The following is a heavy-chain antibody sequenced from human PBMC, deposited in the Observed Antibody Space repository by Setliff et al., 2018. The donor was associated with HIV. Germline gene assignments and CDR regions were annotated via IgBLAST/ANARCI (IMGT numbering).Heavy chain of an antibody. Sequence: PSETLSLTCAVYGGSFSGYYWSWIRQPPGKGLEWIGEINHSGSTNYNPSLRSRVTTSVDTSRNQFSLELISVTAADTAVYYCAGGPGTTSIDYWAQGTLVTVSS. V-gene: IGHV4-34*01. CDR3: AGGPGTTSIDY. J-gene: IGHJ4*02. D-gene: IGHD1-26*01. CDR1: GGSFSGYY. CDR2: INHSGST.